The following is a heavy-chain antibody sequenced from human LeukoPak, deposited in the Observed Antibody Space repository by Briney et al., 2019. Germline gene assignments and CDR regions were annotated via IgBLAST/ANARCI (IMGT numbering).Heavy chain of an antibody. CDR3: AREIGDGAFDI. J-gene: IGHJ3*02. CDR1: GGSISSYY. Sequence: SETPSLTCTVSGGSISSYYWSWIRQPPGKGLEWIGYIYYSGSTNYNPSLKSRVTISVDTSKNQFSLKLSSVTAADTAVYYCAREIGDGAFDIWGQGTMVTVSS. D-gene: IGHD2-21*01. CDR2: IYYSGST. V-gene: IGHV4-59*01.